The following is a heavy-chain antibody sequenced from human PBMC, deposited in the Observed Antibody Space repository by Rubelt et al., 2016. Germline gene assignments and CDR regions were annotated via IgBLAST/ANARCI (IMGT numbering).Heavy chain of an antibody. Sequence: HGVRQAPGKGLEWVAVISYDGSNKYYVDSVKGRFTISRDNSKNTLYLQMNSLRAEDTAVYYCARDVLLWFGESYGMDVWGQGTTVTVSS. V-gene: IGHV3-30*04. CDR2: ISYDGSNK. CDR3: ARDVLLWFGESYGMDV. J-gene: IGHJ6*02. D-gene: IGHD3-10*01.